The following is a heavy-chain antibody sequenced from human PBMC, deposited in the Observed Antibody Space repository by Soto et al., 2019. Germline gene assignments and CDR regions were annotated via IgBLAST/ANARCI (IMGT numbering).Heavy chain of an antibody. V-gene: IGHV4-59*01. Sequence: SETLSLTCTVSGGSISSYYWSWIRQPPGKGLEWIGYIYYSGSTNYNPSLKSRVTISVDKSKNQFSLKLSSVTAADTAVYYCGRGMSSGWFRTFDYWGQGTLVTVSS. CDR2: IYYSGST. D-gene: IGHD6-19*01. CDR3: GRGMSSGWFRTFDY. J-gene: IGHJ4*02. CDR1: GGSISSYY.